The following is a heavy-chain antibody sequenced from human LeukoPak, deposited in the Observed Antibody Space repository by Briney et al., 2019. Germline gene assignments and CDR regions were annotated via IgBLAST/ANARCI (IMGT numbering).Heavy chain of an antibody. J-gene: IGHJ4*02. Sequence: ASVKVSCKASGYTFTGYYMHWVRQAPGQGLEWMGRIIPILGIANYAQKFQGRVTITADKSTSTAYMELSSLRSEDTAVYYCAREAPMVRGVKAGPDDYWGQGTLVTVSS. CDR3: AREAPMVRGVKAGPDDY. CDR1: GYTFTGYY. CDR2: IIPILGIA. V-gene: IGHV1-69*04. D-gene: IGHD3-10*01.